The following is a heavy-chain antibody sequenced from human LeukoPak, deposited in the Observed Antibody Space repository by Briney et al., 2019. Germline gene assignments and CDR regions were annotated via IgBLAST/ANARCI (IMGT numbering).Heavy chain of an antibody. J-gene: IGHJ4*02. Sequence: SVKVSCKASGGTFSSYAISWVRQAPGQGLEWMGMIIPICGTANYAQKFQGRVTSTTDESTGAAYLQRSSLRSEDPAVYYCARANSAVAGTTFDYSGQGTLVTVSS. CDR1: GGTFSSYA. CDR3: ARANSAVAGTTFDY. CDR2: IIPICGTA. V-gene: IGHV1-69*05. D-gene: IGHD6-19*01.